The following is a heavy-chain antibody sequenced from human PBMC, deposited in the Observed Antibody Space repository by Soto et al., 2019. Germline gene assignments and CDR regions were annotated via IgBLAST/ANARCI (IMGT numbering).Heavy chain of an antibody. CDR2: IKSKTDGGTT. J-gene: IGHJ6*02. CDR1: GFTFSNAW. D-gene: IGHD3-3*01. CDR3: TTDFWSGYYYYYYGIDV. V-gene: IGHV3-15*01. Sequence: EVSLRLSCAASGFTFSNAWMTWVRQAPGKGLEWIGRIKSKTDGGTTDYAAPVKGRFTISRDDSKNTLYLQMNSLKTEDTAVYYCTTDFWSGYYYYYYGIDVWGPGTTVTVSS.